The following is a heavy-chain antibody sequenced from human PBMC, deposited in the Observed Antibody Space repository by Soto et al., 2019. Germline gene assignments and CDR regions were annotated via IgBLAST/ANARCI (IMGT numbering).Heavy chain of an antibody. CDR3: ARGVVVTGNWFDP. V-gene: IGHV5-51*01. CDR2: IYPGDSDT. D-gene: IGHD2-21*02. CDR1: GYSFTSYW. J-gene: IGHJ5*02. Sequence: PGESLKISCKGSGYSFTSYWIGWVRQMPVTGLEWMAIIYPGDSDTTYSTTFQGQLTISADKSISTAYLQWSSLKASDTAMYYCARGVVVTGNWFDPWVQGTLVTVSS.